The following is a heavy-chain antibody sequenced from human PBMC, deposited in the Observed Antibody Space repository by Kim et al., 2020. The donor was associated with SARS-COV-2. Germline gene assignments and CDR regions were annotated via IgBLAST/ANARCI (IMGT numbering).Heavy chain of an antibody. V-gene: IGHV3-21*01. CDR1: GFTFSSYS. CDR3: ARDRSRSGGSRAFDI. CDR2: ISSSSSYI. Sequence: GGSLRLSCAASGFTFSSYSMNWVRQAPGKGLEWVSSISSSSSYIYYADSVKGRFTISRDNAKNSLYLQMNSLRAEDTAVYYCARDRSRSGGSRAFDIWGQGTMVTVSS. D-gene: IGHD2-15*01. J-gene: IGHJ3*02.